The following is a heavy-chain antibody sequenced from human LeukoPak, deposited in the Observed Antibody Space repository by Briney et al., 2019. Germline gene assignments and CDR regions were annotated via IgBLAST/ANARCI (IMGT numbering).Heavy chain of an antibody. CDR2: IYTSGST. Sequence: SETLSLTCTVSGGSISSYHWSWIRQPAGKGLEWIGRIYTSGSTNYNPSLKSRVTMSVDTSKNQFSLKLSSVTAADTAVYYCAREFSWSGFFDYWGQGTLVTVSS. V-gene: IGHV4-4*07. J-gene: IGHJ4*02. D-gene: IGHD3-3*01. CDR3: AREFSWSGFFDY. CDR1: GGSISSYH.